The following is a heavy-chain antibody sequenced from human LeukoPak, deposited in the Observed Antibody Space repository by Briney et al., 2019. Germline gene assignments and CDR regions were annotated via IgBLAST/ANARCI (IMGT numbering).Heavy chain of an antibody. CDR1: GYTFTSYA. Sequence: ASVKVSCKASGYTFTSYAMDWVRQAPGQGLEWMGWINTNTGNPTYAQGFTGRFVFSLDTSVSTAYLQISSLKAEDTAVYYCAREGSQYYCYGMDVWGQGTTVTVSS. J-gene: IGHJ6*02. CDR3: AREGSQYYCYGMDV. CDR2: INTNTGNP. V-gene: IGHV7-4-1*02. D-gene: IGHD3-10*01.